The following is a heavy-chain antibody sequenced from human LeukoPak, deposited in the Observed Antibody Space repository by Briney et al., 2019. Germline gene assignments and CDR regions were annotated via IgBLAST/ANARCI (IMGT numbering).Heavy chain of an antibody. CDR2: IRSKDYGGTT. V-gene: IGHV3-49*04. Sequence: GGSLRLSCIGSGFTFGDYSMTWVRQTPGKGLEGVGFIRSKDYGGTTHYAASVKGRFTISRDDSKSIAYLQMDSLKPEDTAVYYCTRGRDYENSGSSSFFSSLPYSDYWGQGTLVTVSS. CDR3: TRGRDYENSGSSSFFSSLPYSDY. CDR1: GFTFGDYS. J-gene: IGHJ4*02. D-gene: IGHD3-22*01.